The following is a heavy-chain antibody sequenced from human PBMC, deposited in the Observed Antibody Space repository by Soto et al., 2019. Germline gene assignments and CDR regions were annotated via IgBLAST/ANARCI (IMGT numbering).Heavy chain of an antibody. CDR2: INPATGAA. CDR1: GYPVTAYY. CDR3: ARGGGVGVAGSAAFDM. V-gene: IGHV1-2*02. J-gene: IGHJ3*02. Sequence: QLHLVQSGAVVKKPGASVTVSCSASGYPVTAYYMHWVRQAPGRGLEWMGGINPATGAAKYTQTFQGRVTMTGDTSMSTVFMELSGLTSEDTAVFYCARGGGVGVAGSAAFDMWGQGTLVTVSS. D-gene: IGHD3-3*01.